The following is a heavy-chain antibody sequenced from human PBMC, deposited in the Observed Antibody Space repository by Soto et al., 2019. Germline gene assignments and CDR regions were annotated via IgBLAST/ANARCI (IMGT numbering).Heavy chain of an antibody. Sequence: QVQLVQSGPELKKPGASVKVSCRASGYTFRNYGINWVRQAPGQGLEWMGWISAYNGDTNYAPKFQGRVTMATDTPTSTAYMELRSLKSDDTAVYYCARDGRQFVPISDKFDIWGQGTTVTVSS. V-gene: IGHV1-18*01. CDR1: GYTFRNYG. CDR2: ISAYNGDT. J-gene: IGHJ3*02. D-gene: IGHD6-6*01. CDR3: ARDGRQFVPISDKFDI.